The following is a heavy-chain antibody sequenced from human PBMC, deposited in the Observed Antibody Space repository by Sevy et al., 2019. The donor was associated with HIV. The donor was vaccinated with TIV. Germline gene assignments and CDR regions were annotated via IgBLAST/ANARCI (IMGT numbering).Heavy chain of an antibody. V-gene: IGHV3-73*01. CDR1: GFTFSGSA. Sequence: GGSLRLSCAASGFTFSGSAMHWVRQASGKGLEWVGRIRSKANSYATAYAASVKGRFTISRDDSKNTAYLQMNSLKTEDTAVYYCTGQAAPGYSYGFGWFDPMGPGNPGHRLL. J-gene: IGHJ5*02. CDR2: IRSKANSYAT. CDR3: TGQAAPGYSYGFGWFDP. D-gene: IGHD5-18*01.